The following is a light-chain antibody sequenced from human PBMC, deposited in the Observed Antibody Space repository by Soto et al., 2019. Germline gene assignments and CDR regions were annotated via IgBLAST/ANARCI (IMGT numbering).Light chain of an antibody. CDR3: QQHLGRHT. CDR2: DAS. V-gene: IGKV3-11*01. J-gene: IGKJ1*01. CDR1: QSVSGY. Sequence: DIVLTQSPVTLSLYPGERATLTCRASQSVSGYLVWYQQKPGKAPRLLIYDASTRAAGIPARLIGSGSGTDFTLTISSLEPEDYAVYYCQQHLGRHTFGQGTKVDIK.